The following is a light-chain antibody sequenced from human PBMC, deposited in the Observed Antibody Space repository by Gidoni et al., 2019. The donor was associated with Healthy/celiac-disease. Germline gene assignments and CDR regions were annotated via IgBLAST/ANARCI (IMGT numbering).Light chain of an antibody. CDR2: AAS. J-gene: IGKJ3*01. CDR1: QSIRSY. CDR3: QQSYSTPPFT. Sequence: DIQMTQSPSSPSASVGDRVTITCRASQSIRSYLNWYQQKPGKAPKLLIYAASSLQSGVPSRFSGSGSGTDFTLTISSLQPEDFATYYCQQSYSTPPFTFGPGTKVDIK. V-gene: IGKV1-39*01.